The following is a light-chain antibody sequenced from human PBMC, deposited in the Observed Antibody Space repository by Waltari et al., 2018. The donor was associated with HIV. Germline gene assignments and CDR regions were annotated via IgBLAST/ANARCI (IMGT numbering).Light chain of an antibody. CDR3: HQYDTSPPT. J-gene: IGKJ1*01. Sequence: EIVMTQSPATLSVSPGARATLSCRASQILSTSQLAWYQQRPGQPPRLLIYGASSRATGIPDRFSGSGSGTDFTLTISRLEPEDFALYYCHQYDTSPPTFGQGTKVEIK. CDR1: QILSTSQ. V-gene: IGKV3-20*01. CDR2: GAS.